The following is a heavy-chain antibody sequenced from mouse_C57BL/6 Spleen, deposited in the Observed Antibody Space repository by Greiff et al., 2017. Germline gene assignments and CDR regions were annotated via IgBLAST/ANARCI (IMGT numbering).Heavy chain of an antibody. Sequence: VQLQQSGAELVRPGASVKLSCKAPGYTFTDYYINWVKQRPGQGLEWIARIYPGSGNTYYNEKFKGKATLTAEKSSSTAYMQLSSLTSEDSAVYFCARWDYGSSFDYWGQGTTLTVSS. CDR2: IYPGSGNT. J-gene: IGHJ2*01. D-gene: IGHD1-1*01. CDR1: GYTFTDYY. V-gene: IGHV1-76*01. CDR3: ARWDYGSSFDY.